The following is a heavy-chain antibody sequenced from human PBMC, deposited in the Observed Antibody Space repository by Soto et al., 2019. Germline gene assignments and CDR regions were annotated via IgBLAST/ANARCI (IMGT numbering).Heavy chain of an antibody. J-gene: IGHJ6*02. V-gene: IGHV1-69*12. CDR3: ARARNDNYDYGMDV. CDR2: IIPIFGTA. Sequence: QVQLVQSGAEVKKPGSPVKVSCKAYGGTFSRYGISWVRQAPGQGLEWMGGIIPIFGTANYAQKFQGRVTITADESTSTAYMELSSLRSEDTAVYYCARARNDNYDYGMDVWGQGTTVTVSS. D-gene: IGHD3-22*01. CDR1: GGTFSRYG.